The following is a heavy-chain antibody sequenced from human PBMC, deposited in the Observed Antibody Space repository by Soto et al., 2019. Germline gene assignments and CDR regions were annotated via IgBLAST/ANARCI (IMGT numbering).Heavy chain of an antibody. CDR1: GFTFSSYA. J-gene: IGHJ4*02. CDR3: AXFXXXXXXSSGWPWTFHY. Sequence: EVQLLESGGGLVQPGRSLRLSCAASGFTFSSYAMSWVRQAPGKGLEWVSAISGSGGTTYYAASVKGRFTISRDNSKNTLFLQMXXXXXXXXXXXYCAXFXXXXXXSSGWPWTFHYWGQGTLVTVSS. V-gene: IGHV3-23*01. D-gene: IGHD6-25*01. CDR2: ISGSGGTT.